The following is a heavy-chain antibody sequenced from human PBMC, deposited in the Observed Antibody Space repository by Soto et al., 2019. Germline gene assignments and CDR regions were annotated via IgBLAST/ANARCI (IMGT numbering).Heavy chain of an antibody. V-gene: IGHV4-30-4*01. CDR2: IYYTGST. J-gene: IGHJ4*02. Sequence: ASETLCLTCSVSGDSINNYEYYWTWIRQPPGEGLEWIGHIYYTGSTSYNPSLESRISISLDTSRNQFSLKVNSVSAADTAVYYCARDRINSPDFFDSWGQGTLVTVS. D-gene: IGHD1-1*01. CDR1: GDSINNYEYY. CDR3: ARDRINSPDFFDS.